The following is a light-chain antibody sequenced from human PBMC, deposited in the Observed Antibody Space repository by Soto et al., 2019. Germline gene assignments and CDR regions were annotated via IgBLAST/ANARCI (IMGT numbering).Light chain of an antibody. Sequence: ETVLTQSPGTLSLSPGGRATLSCRASQSVSSNYIAWYQQKPGQAPRLLIYGASSRATGIPDRFSGSGSGTDFTLTISRLEPEDFAVYYCQQYGGSPPQTFGQGTKVEIK. CDR3: QQYGGSPPQT. CDR1: QSVSSNY. J-gene: IGKJ1*01. V-gene: IGKV3-20*01. CDR2: GAS.